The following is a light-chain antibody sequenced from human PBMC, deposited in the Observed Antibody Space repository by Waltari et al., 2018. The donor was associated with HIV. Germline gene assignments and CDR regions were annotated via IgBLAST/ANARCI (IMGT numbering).Light chain of an antibody. CDR1: TSNIGSNY. CDR3: VTWDDSLRGVV. Sequence: SVVTQPPSASGTPGQRVTISCSGNTSNIGSNYVFWYQHLPGTAPKPLIHRNDQRPAGVPDRFSGSTSGTSDSLAISGLRSEDEADYYCVTWDDSLRGVVFGGGTKVAVL. J-gene: IGLJ2*01. CDR2: RND. V-gene: IGLV1-47*01.